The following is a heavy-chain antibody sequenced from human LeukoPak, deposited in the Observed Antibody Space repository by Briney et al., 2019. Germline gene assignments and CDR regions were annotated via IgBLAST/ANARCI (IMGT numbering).Heavy chain of an antibody. CDR3: AKDPFGVVILNGY. CDR2: ISGSGGST. J-gene: IGHJ4*02. D-gene: IGHD3-3*01. Sequence: GGSLTLSCAASGFTFSSYAMSWVRQAPGQGLEWVSPISGSGGSTYYADSVKGRFTISRDNSKNTLYLQMNSLRAEDTAVYYCAKDPFGVVILNGYWGQGTLVTVSS. CDR1: GFTFSSYA. V-gene: IGHV3-23*01.